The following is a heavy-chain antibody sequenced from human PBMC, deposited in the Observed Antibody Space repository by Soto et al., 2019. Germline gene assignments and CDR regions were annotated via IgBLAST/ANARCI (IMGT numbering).Heavy chain of an antibody. CDR2: IRNKAYSYTT. J-gene: IGHJ2*01. V-gene: IGHV3-72*01. CDR1: GFTFSDHF. D-gene: IGHD3-10*01. Sequence: EVQLVESGGGLVQPGGSLRLSCAASGFTFSDHFMDWVRQAPGKGLEWVGRIRNKAYSYTTEYAASVKGRFTISRDDSMHSLYLQMNSLKSEHTAGYYCARGGGWAFDLCGRGTLVTVSS. CDR3: ARGGGWAFDL.